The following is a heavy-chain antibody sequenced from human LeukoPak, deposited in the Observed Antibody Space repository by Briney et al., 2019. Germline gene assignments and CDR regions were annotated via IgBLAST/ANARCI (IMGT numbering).Heavy chain of an antibody. CDR3: ARGRRELRYGPDY. D-gene: IGHD3-9*01. J-gene: IGHJ4*02. CDR2: IYYTAGA. Sequence: PSQTLSLTCTVSGASMRSETHYWSWLRQLPGKGPEWIAYIYYTAGAYYNPSLQSRVTVSLDASENQFSLKLSSVTAADTAVYYCARGRRELRYGPDYWGQGTLVTVSS. V-gene: IGHV4-31*03. CDR1: GASMRSETHY.